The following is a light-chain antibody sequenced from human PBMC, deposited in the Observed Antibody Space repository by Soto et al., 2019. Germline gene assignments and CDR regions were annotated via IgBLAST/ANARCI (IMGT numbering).Light chain of an antibody. CDR3: QQYKSYWT. V-gene: IGKV1-5*01. J-gene: IGKJ1*01. CDR1: QSISTW. CDR2: DVS. Sequence: DIQMTQSRSTLDSSXGGRVTNTCRASQSISTWLAWYQQKPGKAPKLLIYDVSSLESGVPSRFSGSGSGTEFTLTISSLQPDDFATYYCQQYKSYWTFGQGTKVDIK.